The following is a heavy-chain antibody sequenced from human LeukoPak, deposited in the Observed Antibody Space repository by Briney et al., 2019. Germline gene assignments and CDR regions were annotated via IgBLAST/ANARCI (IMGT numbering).Heavy chain of an antibody. CDR3: ARMGPTYCSGGSCYRWFDP. CDR1: GYTFTSYD. Sequence: ASVKVSCKASGYTFTSYDINWVRQATGQGLEWMGWMNPNSGNTGYAQKFQGRVTMTRNTSISTAYMELSSLRSEDTAVCYCARMGPTYCSGGSCYRWFDPWGQGTLVTVSS. CDR2: MNPNSGNT. V-gene: IGHV1-8*01. D-gene: IGHD2-15*01. J-gene: IGHJ5*02.